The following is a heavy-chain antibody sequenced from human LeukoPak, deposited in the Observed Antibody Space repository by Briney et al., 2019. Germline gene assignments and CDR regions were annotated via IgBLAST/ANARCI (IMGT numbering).Heavy chain of an antibody. CDR2: IYYSGST. D-gene: IGHD6-13*01. CDR1: GGSISSYY. Sequence: SETLSLTCTVSGGSISSYYWSWIRQPPGKGLEWIGYIYYSGSTNYNPSLKSRVTISVDTSKNQFSLKLSSVTAADTAVYYCARVVHSSSWLPNPTNNWFDPWAREPWSPSPQ. V-gene: IGHV4-59*01. CDR3: ARVVHSSSWLPNPTNNWFDP. J-gene: IGHJ5*02.